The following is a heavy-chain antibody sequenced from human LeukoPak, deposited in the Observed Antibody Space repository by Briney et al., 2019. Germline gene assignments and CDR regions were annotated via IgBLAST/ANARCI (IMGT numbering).Heavy chain of an antibody. V-gene: IGHV4-59*01. CDR2: IHYRGST. CDR1: GGSISSYY. J-gene: IGHJ5*02. D-gene: IGHD2-2*01. CDR3: ARHERYCSSTSCYGVWFDP. Sequence: SETLSLTCTVSGGSISSYYWTGIRQPPGKGLEWIGYIHYRGSTNYNPSLKSRVTISVDTSKNQFSLKLSSVTAADTAVYYCARHERYCSSTSCYGVWFDPWGQGTLVTVSS.